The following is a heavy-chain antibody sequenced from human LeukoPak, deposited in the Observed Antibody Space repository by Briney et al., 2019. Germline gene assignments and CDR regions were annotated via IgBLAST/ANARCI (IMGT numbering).Heavy chain of an antibody. Sequence: SETLSLTCTVSGGSISSGDYYWSWIRQPPGKGLEWIGYIYYSGSTYYNPSLKSRVTISVDTSKNQFSLKLSSVTAADTAVYYCARGVGTGDGYNKYYFDYWGQGTLVTVSS. D-gene: IGHD5-24*01. CDR2: IYYSGST. J-gene: IGHJ4*02. V-gene: IGHV4-30-4*08. CDR1: GGSISSGDYY. CDR3: ARGVGTGDGYNKYYFDY.